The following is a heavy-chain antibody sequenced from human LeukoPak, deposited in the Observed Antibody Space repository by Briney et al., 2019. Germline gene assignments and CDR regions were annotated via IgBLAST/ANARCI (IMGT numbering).Heavy chain of an antibody. D-gene: IGHD3-10*01. CDR2: IKSKTDGETT. CDR3: TTDLGTYYHGSQRLIPIDY. J-gene: IGHJ4*02. V-gene: IGHV3-15*01. Sequence: WIRQAPGKGLEWIGRIKSKTDGETTNYAEPVRGRFTISRDDSKSAVYLQMNSLKIEDTAVYYCTTDLGTYYHGSQRLIPIDYWGQGTLVTVSS.